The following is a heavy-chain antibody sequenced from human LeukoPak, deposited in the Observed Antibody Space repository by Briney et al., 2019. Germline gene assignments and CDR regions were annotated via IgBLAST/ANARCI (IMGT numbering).Heavy chain of an antibody. Sequence: SETPSLTCAVYGGSFSGYYWSWIRQPPGKGLEWIGEINHSGSTNYNPSLKSRVTISVDTSKNQFSLKLSSVTAADTAVYYCARGYGGYSGYDPVGAVAAVDYWGQGTLVTVSS. V-gene: IGHV4-34*01. D-gene: IGHD5-12*01. CDR1: GGSFSGYY. CDR3: ARGYGGYSGYDPVGAVAAVDY. J-gene: IGHJ4*02. CDR2: INHSGST.